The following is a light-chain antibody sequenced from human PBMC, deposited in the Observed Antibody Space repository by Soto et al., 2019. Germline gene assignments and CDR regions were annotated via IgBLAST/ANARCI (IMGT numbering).Light chain of an antibody. Sequence: QSVLTQPASVSGSPGQSITISCTGTSSDVGGYNYVSWYQQHPGKAPKLMIYDVNNRPSGVSNRFSGSSSGNTASLTISGLQAEDEADYYCSSYISSSTPVFGGGTKLTVL. V-gene: IGLV2-14*01. CDR1: SSDVGGYNY. CDR3: SSYISSSTPV. CDR2: DVN. J-gene: IGLJ2*01.